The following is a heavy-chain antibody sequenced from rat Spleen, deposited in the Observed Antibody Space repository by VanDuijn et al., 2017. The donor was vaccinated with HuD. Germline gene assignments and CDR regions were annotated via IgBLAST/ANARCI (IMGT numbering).Heavy chain of an antibody. V-gene: IGHV5-29*01. D-gene: IGHD1-1*01. CDR1: GFTFSNYD. Sequence: EVQLVESGGGLVQPGRSMKLSCAASGFTFSNYDMAWVRQAPTKGMEWVASISYDGSRTYYRDSVKGRFTISRDNAKSTLYLKMDSLRSEDTATYYCAIHGGYYNGDYLMDAWGQGASVTVSS. J-gene: IGHJ4*01. CDR2: ISYDGSRT. CDR3: AIHGGYYNGDYLMDA.